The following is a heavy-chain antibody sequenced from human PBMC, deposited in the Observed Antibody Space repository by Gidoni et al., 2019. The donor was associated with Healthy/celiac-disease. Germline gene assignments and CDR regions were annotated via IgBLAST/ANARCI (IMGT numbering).Heavy chain of an antibody. CDR3: ARDRWTAMVTWDYYYYGMDV. J-gene: IGHJ6*02. V-gene: IGHV1-18*01. Sequence: QVQLVQSGAEVKKPGASVKVSCKASGYTFTSYGIRWVRRAPGQGLEWMGWISAYNGNTNYAQKRQGRVTMTTDTSTSTAYMELRSLRSDDTAVYYCARDRWTAMVTWDYYYYGMDVWGQGTTVTVSS. CDR1: GYTFTSYG. D-gene: IGHD5-18*01. CDR2: ISAYNGNT.